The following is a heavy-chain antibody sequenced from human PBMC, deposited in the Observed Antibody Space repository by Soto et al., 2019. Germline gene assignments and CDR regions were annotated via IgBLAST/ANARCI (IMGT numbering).Heavy chain of an antibody. CDR3: ALRSMAVVPEY. CDR1: GDSISSYY. CDR2: LYYGRSA. V-gene: IGHV4-59*01. Sequence: QVQLQESGPGLVKPSETLSLTCAVSGDSISSYYCMWIRQPPGKGLESIGYLYYGRSANYNPSLTSRVTLAGDTSTNQCALTLSSMTAADPAVYYCALRSMAVVPEYWGQGTLVTVSS. J-gene: IGHJ4*02. D-gene: IGHD3-22*01.